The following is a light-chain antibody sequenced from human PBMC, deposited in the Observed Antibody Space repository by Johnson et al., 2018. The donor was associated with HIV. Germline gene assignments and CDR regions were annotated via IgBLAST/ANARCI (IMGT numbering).Light chain of an antibody. CDR1: SSNIVNNY. V-gene: IGLV1-51*01. CDR3: GTWDSSLSAGV. J-gene: IGLJ1*01. CDR2: DNN. Sequence: QSVLTQPPSVSAAPGQKVTISCSGSSSNIVNNYVSWYQQLPGTAPKLLIYDNNKRPSGIPDRFSGSKSGTSATLGITGLPTGDEADYYCGTWDSSLSAGVFGTGTKVTVL.